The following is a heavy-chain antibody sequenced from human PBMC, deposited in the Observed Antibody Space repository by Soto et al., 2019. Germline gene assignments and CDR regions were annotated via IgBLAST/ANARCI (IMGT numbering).Heavy chain of an antibody. D-gene: IGHD1-26*01. V-gene: IGHV2-5*02. CDR2: IYWDDAK. J-gene: IGHJ4*02. Sequence: QITLKESGPTLVKPTQTLTLTCTFSGFSLSTSRVGVGWIRQPPGKALEWLAVIYWDDAKTYRPSLKSRLTLTKDTSKNQLALTMTNMDPVDTATYYCAHAYGGRSLYWGQGTLVTVSS. CDR1: GFSLSTSRVG. CDR3: AHAYGGRSLY.